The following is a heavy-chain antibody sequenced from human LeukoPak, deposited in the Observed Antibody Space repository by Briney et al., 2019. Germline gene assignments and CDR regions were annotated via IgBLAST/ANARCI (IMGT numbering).Heavy chain of an antibody. CDR2: ISGSGGST. Sequence: GGSLRLSCAASGFTVTTNYMSWVRQAPGKGLEWVSAISGSGGSTYYADSVKGRFTISRDNSKNTLYLQMNSLRAEDTAVYYCAKVAAAAGTRFLFDYWGQGTLVTVSS. D-gene: IGHD6-13*01. CDR1: GFTVTTNY. V-gene: IGHV3-23*01. CDR3: AKVAAAAGTRFLFDY. J-gene: IGHJ4*02.